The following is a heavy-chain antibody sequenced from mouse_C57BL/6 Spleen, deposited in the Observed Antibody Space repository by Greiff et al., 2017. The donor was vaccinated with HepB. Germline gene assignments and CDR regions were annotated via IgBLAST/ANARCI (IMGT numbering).Heavy chain of an antibody. CDR1: GYTFTSYG. D-gene: IGHD1-1*01. V-gene: IGHV1-58*01. J-gene: IGHJ2*01. CDR2: IYIGNGYT. CDR3: ARRRYYGSSYFDY. Sequence: VQLKESGAELVRPGSSVKMSCKTSGYTFTSYGINWVKQRPGQGLEWIGYIYIGNGYTEYNEKFKGKATLTSDTSSSTAYMQLSSLTSEDSAIYICARRRYYGSSYFDYWGQGTTLTVSS.